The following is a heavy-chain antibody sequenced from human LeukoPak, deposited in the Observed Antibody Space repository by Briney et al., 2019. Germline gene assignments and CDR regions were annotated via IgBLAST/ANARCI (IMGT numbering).Heavy chain of an antibody. Sequence: GGSLRLSCAASGFTFEEHAMHWVRQAPGKGLEWVSSITWNSGRIAYVDSVKGRFTISRDNAKNSLYLQMNSLSVEDTAFYYCAKVLLPRAITPLDDWGQGILVTVSS. D-gene: IGHD2-15*01. CDR1: GFTFEEHA. J-gene: IGHJ4*02. CDR3: AKVLLPRAITPLDD. V-gene: IGHV3-9*01. CDR2: ITWNSGRI.